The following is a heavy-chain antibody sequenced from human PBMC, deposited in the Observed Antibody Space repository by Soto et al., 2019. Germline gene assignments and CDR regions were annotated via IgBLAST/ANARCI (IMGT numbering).Heavy chain of an antibody. CDR3: TRASDSGPYCGGVDV. J-gene: IGHJ6*02. V-gene: IGHV3-23*01. CDR2: ISGSGGST. D-gene: IGHD1-26*01. CDR1: GFTFSGYA. Sequence: GGSLRLSCAASGFTFSGYAMSWVRQAPGKGLEWVSAISGSGGSTYYADSVQGRFTISRDNAKNSLFLQINSLRAEATAVFYCTRASDSGPYCGGVDVWRLGTMVTVSS.